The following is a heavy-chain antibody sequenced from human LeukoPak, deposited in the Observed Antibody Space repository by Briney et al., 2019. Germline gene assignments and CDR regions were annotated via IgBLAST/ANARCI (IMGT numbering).Heavy chain of an antibody. D-gene: IGHD3-10*01. V-gene: IGHV3-23*01. CDR1: GFTFSSCA. J-gene: IGHJ4*02. CDR2: ISGNGGTK. Sequence: SGGSLRLSCAASGFTFSSCAMSWVRQAPGKGLEWVSVISGNGGTKYYADSVKGRFTISRDNSKNTLYLQMNSLRVEDTAVYYCAKDVRALNNYGSGSSGFYWGQGTLVTVSS. CDR3: AKDVRALNNYGSGSSGFY.